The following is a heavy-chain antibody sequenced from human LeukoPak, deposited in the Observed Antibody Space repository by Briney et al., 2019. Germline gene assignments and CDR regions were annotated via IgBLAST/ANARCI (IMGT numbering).Heavy chain of an antibody. CDR3: AKGGSGWYVPYYFDY. CDR1: GFTLSSYW. V-gene: IGHV3-74*01. D-gene: IGHD6-19*01. Sequence: GGSLRLSCTASGFTLSSYWMHWVRQAPGKGLVWVSRVNSDGSTTDYADSVKGRFTISRDISKNTLYLQMNSLRAEDTAVYYCAKGGSGWYVPYYFDYWGQGTLVTVSS. J-gene: IGHJ4*02. CDR2: VNSDGSTT.